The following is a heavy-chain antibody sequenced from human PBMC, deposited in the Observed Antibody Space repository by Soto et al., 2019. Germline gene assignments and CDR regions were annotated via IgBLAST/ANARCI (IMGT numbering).Heavy chain of an antibody. CDR1: GDSVSSNSAA. CDR2: TYYRSKWYN. V-gene: IGHV6-1*01. Sequence: SQTLSLTCAISGDSVSSNSAAWNWIRQSPSRGLEWLGRTYYRSKWYNDYAVSVKSRITINPDTSKNQFSLQLNSVTPEDTAVYYCARDVRYSSGWLGGYYFDYWGQGTLVTVSS. D-gene: IGHD6-19*01. CDR3: ARDVRYSSGWLGGYYFDY. J-gene: IGHJ4*02.